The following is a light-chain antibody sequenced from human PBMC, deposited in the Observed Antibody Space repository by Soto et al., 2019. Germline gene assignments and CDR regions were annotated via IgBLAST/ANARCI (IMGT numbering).Light chain of an antibody. CDR1: SSDVGNYNF. CDR3: SSYTQSSSVV. J-gene: IGLJ2*01. V-gene: IGLV2-14*01. Sequence: QSALTQPASGSGSPGPSIAISCTGTSSDVGNYNFVSLYQQHPGKAPKLMIYEVNSRPSGVSNRFSGSKYVNTASLTSSGLQAEDEATYYCSSYTQSSSVVFGGGTKLTVL. CDR2: EVN.